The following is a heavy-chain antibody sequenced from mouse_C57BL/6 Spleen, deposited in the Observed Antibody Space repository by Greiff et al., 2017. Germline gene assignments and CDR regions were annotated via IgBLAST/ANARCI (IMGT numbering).Heavy chain of an antibody. V-gene: IGHV1-42*01. CDR3: ARRDSSGYGIYFDY. D-gene: IGHD3-2*02. CDR2: INPSTGGT. J-gene: IGHJ2*01. Sequence: QLQQSGPELVKPGASVKISCKASGYSFTGYYMNWVKQSPEKSLEWIGEINPSTGGTTYNQKFKAKATLTVDKSSSTAYMQLKSLTSEDSAVYYWARRDSSGYGIYFDYWGQGTTLTVSS. CDR1: GYSFTGYY.